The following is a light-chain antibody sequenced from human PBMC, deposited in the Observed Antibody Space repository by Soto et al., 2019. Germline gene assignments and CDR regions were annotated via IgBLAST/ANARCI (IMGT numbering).Light chain of an antibody. J-gene: IGLJ1*01. CDR2: EVV. CDR1: QNDIGVYDF. Sequence: QSVLTQPPSASGSPAQSVTISCTGTQNDIGVYDFVSWYQHHPGKAPRLIIYEVVPRPSGVPDRFSGSKSGNTASLTVSGLQAADEADYFCKSYAGSNTYVFGSGTKVTVL. CDR3: KSYAGSNTYV. V-gene: IGLV2-8*01.